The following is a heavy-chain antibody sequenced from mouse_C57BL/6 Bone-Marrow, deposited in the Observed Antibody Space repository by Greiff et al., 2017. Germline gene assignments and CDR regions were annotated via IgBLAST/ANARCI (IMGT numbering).Heavy chain of an antibody. J-gene: IGHJ2*01. CDR3: ASLYYSNDEIDY. CDR1: GYTFTSYW. Sequence: QVHVKQPGAELVKPGASVKLSCKASGYTFTSYWMHWVKQRPGRGLEWIGRIDPNSGGTKYNEKFKSKATLTVDKPSSTAYMQLSSLTSEDSAVYYCASLYYSNDEIDYWGQGTTLTVSS. V-gene: IGHV1-72*01. D-gene: IGHD2-5*01. CDR2: IDPNSGGT.